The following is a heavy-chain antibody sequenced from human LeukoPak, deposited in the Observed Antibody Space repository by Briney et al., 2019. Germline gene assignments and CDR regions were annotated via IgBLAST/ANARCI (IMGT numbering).Heavy chain of an antibody. CDR2: IYYSGST. V-gene: IGHV4-59*08. Sequence: PSETLSPTRTLSGRSINRNQSSWARQPPGKGLEWIVYIYYSGSTNYNPSLKSRVTISVDTSKNHFSLKLSSVTAADAAVYYCARGDNGWYAEYWGRGTLVSVSS. CDR3: ARGDNGWYAEY. J-gene: IGHJ4*02. CDR1: GRSINRNQ. D-gene: IGHD6-19*01.